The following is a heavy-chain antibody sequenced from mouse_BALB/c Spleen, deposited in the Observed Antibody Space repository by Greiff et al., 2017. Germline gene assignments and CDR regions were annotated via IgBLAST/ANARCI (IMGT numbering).Heavy chain of an antibody. CDR1: GFTFSSYG. D-gene: IGHD2-1*01. CDR3: ARWDGNWFAY. V-gene: IGHV5-6*01. J-gene: IGHJ3*01. Sequence: EVKLVESGGDLVKPGGSLKLSCAASGFTFSSYGMSWVRQTPDKRLEWVATISSGGSYTYYPDSVKGRFTISRDNAKNTLYLQMSSLKSEDTAMYYCARWDGNWFAYWGQGTLVTVSA. CDR2: ISSGGSYT.